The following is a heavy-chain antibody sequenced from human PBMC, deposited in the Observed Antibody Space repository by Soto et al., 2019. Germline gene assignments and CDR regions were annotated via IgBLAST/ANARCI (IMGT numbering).Heavy chain of an antibody. V-gene: IGHV4-31*03. CDR1: GGSISSGGYY. Sequence: PSETLSLTCTVSGGSISSGGYYWSWIRQHPGKGLEWIGYIYYSGSTYYNPSLESRVTISVDTSKNQFSLKLSSVTAADTAVYYCARDQRCTNGVCYFRGLPAGYYGMDVWGQGTTVIVS. CDR2: IYYSGST. J-gene: IGHJ6*02. D-gene: IGHD2-8*01. CDR3: ARDQRCTNGVCYFRGLPAGYYGMDV.